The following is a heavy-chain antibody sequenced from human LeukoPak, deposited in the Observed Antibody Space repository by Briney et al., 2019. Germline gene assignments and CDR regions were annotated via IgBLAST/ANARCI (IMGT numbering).Heavy chain of an antibody. CDR1: GYTFIRFG. D-gene: IGHD2-15*01. Sequence: GASVKVSCKASGYTFIRFGISWVRQAPGQGVEWLGWISPYNGNTNYAQRRQGRVTMTTDTSTSTAYMELRSLRSDDTAVYYCARDPCTGGSCHDAFDMWGQGTMVTVSS. J-gene: IGHJ3*02. CDR3: ARDPCTGGSCHDAFDM. V-gene: IGHV1-18*01. CDR2: ISPYNGNT.